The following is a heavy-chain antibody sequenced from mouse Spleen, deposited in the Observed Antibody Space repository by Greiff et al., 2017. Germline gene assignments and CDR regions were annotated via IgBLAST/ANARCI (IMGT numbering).Heavy chain of an antibody. V-gene: IGHV5-15*01. CDR3: ARQADYGSSYDY. CDR2: ISNLAYSI. Sequence: EVQVVESGGGLVKPGGSLKLSCAASGFTFSDYGMAWVRQAPGKGPEWVAFISNLAYSIYYADTVTGRFTISRENAKNTLYLEMSSLRSEDTAMYYCARQADYGSSYDYWGQGTTLTVSS. J-gene: IGHJ2*01. CDR1: GFTFSDYG. D-gene: IGHD1-1*01.